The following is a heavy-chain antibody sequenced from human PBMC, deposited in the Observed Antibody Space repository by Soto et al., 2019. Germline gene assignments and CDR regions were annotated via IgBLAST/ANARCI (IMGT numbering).Heavy chain of an antibody. V-gene: IGHV1-69*01. CDR1: GGTFSRKA. J-gene: IGHJ6*02. Sequence: QVQLVQSGAEVKRPGSSVKVSCKASGGTFSRKALSWLRQAPGQGFEWMGGIIPIFRTTNYAQTFQGRVTITAHESATTAYLELSGLTSEDTAVYYCASSSTSSGADYYGVDVWGQGTTVTVSS. CDR3: ASSSTSSGADYYGVDV. CDR2: IIPIFRTT. D-gene: IGHD6-6*01.